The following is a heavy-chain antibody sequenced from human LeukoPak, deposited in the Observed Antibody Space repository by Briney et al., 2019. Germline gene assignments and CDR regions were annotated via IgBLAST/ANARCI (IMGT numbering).Heavy chain of an antibody. Sequence: ASVKVSCKVSGYTLTELSMHWVRQAPGKGLEWMGGFDPEDGETIYAQKFQGRVTMTEDTSTDTAYVELSSLRSEDTAVYDCAPDGNDYGDYRPFDYWGQGTLVTVSS. D-gene: IGHD4-17*01. CDR3: APDGNDYGDYRPFDY. V-gene: IGHV1-24*01. J-gene: IGHJ4*02. CDR1: GYTLTELS. CDR2: FDPEDGET.